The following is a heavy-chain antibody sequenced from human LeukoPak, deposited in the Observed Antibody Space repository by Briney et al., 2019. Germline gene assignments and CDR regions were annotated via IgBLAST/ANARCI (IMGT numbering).Heavy chain of an antibody. CDR1: GFTFSSYA. D-gene: IGHD3-10*01. CDR2: ISGSGSST. Sequence: GGSLRLSCAASGFTFSSYAMSWVRQAPGKGLEWVSAISGSGSSTYYADSVKGRFTISRDNSKNTLYLQMNSLRAEDTAVYYCGSLTYYYGSGKENDYWGQGTLVTVSS. CDR3: GSLTYYYGSGKENDY. J-gene: IGHJ4*02. V-gene: IGHV3-23*01.